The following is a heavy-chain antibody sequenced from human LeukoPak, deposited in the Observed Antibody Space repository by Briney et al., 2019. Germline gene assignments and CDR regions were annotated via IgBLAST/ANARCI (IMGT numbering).Heavy chain of an antibody. Sequence: GRSLRLSCAASGFTFSSYGMHWVRQAPGKGLEWVAVISYDGSNKYYADSVKGRFTISRDNSKNTLYLQMNSLRAEDTAVYYCAKERDCSTTSCPTLSWFDPWGQGTLVTVSS. J-gene: IGHJ5*02. CDR3: AKERDCSTTSCPTLSWFDP. CDR2: ISYDGSNK. V-gene: IGHV3-30*18. CDR1: GFTFSSYG. D-gene: IGHD2-2*01.